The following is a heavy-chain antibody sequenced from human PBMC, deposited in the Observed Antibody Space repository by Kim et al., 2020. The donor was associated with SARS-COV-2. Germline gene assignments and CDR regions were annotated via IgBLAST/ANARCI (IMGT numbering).Heavy chain of an antibody. D-gene: IGHD5-12*01. CDR3: FRVGGYDVPGDY. J-gene: IGHJ4*02. CDR1: GFAFSDSD. Sequence: GGSLRLSCAASGFAFSDSDMHWVRQASGKGLEWVGRIRKKAKNYATVHAASVKGRFTISRDDSKNTAYLQMDSLKTEDTAVYYCFRVGGYDVPGDYWGQGALVTVSS. CDR2: IRKKAKNYAT. V-gene: IGHV3-73*01.